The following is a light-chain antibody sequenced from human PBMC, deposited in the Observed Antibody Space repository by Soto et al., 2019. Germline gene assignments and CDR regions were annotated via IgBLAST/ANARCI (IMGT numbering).Light chain of an antibody. CDR2: ATS. Sequence: DIQVTQSPSSLSASIGDRVTITCRSSQNIGNSLNWYLQLPGKAPRFLMYATSTLASGVPSRFSGAGSGTLFTLTISSLQPEDFAIYFCQQSSRTPRTFGQGTKVDIK. CDR3: QQSSRTPRT. V-gene: IGKV1-39*01. CDR1: QNIGNS. J-gene: IGKJ2*01.